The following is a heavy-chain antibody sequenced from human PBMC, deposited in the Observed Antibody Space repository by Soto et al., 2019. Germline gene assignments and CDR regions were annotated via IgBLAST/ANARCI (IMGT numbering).Heavy chain of an antibody. CDR3: ARDEGGYCSGGSCPVTWFDP. Sequence: QVQLVQSGAEVKKPGSSVKVSCKASGGTFSSYAISWVRQAPGQGLEWMGGIIPIFGTANYAQKFQGRVTITEDESTSTACMELSSLSSEDTAVYYCARDEGGYCSGGSCPVTWFDPWGQGTLVTVSS. CDR1: GGTFSSYA. J-gene: IGHJ5*02. V-gene: IGHV1-69*01. CDR2: IIPIFGTA. D-gene: IGHD2-15*01.